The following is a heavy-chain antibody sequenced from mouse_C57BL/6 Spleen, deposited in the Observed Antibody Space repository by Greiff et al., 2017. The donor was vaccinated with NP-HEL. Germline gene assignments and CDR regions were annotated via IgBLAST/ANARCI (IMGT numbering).Heavy chain of an antibody. J-gene: IGHJ3*01. D-gene: IGHD1-1*01. Sequence: VQLQQSGAELARPGASVKLSGKASGYTFTSSGISWVKQRTGQGLEWIGEIYPRSGNTYYNEKFKGKATLTADKSSSTAYMELRSLTSEDSAVYFCARGDGISPWFAYWGQGTLVTVSA. CDR2: IYPRSGNT. V-gene: IGHV1-81*01. CDR1: GYTFTSSG. CDR3: ARGDGISPWFAY.